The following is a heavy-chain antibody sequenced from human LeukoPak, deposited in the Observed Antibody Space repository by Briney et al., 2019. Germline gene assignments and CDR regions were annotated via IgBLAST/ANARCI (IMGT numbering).Heavy chain of an antibody. J-gene: IGHJ4*02. D-gene: IGHD5-18*01. V-gene: IGHV3-23*01. CDR3: VKGLRSYGYSLFDY. CDR2: ISGGGETS. Sequence: GGSLRLSCVASGFTFSNHAMNWVRQAPGEGLEWVSVISGGGETSYYADSVKGRFTISRDNSKNTIYLQMNSLGAEDTAVYYCVKGLRSYGYSLFDYWRQGSLVTVSS. CDR1: GFTFSNHA.